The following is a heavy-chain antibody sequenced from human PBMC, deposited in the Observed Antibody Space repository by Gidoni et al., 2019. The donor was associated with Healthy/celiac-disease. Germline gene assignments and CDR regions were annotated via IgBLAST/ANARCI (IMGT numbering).Heavy chain of an antibody. V-gene: IGHV3-74*01. CDR1: VFTFTSYW. CDR3: AGLPLHDYGDYDFDY. D-gene: IGHD4-17*01. Sequence: EVHLIESGGCLAHPGSALRLSCAASVFTFTSYWMHWVPQAPGKGLVWVSRINSDGSSTSYADSVKGRFTISRDNAKNTLYLQMNSLRAEDTTVYYCAGLPLHDYGDYDFDYWGQGTLVTVSS. CDR2: INSDGSST. J-gene: IGHJ4*02.